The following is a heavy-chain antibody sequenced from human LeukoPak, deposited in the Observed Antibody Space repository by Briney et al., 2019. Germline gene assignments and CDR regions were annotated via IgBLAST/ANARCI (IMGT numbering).Heavy chain of an antibody. J-gene: IGHJ4*02. V-gene: IGHV3-21*01. CDR2: ISSSSSYI. Sequence: GGSLRLSCAASGFTFSSYSMNWVRQAPGKGLEWVSSISSSSSYIYYADSVKGRFTISRDNAKNSLYLQMNSLRAEDTVVYYCARVIAAAGIDYWGQGTLVTVSS. CDR3: ARVIAAAGIDY. D-gene: IGHD6-13*01. CDR1: GFTFSSYS.